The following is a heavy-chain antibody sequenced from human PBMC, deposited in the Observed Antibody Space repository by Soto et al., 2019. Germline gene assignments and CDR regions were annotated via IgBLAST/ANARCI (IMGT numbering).Heavy chain of an antibody. CDR2: TYTGGST. Sequence: EVQLVETGGDLIQSGGSLRLSCAASGFAVSSSYMMWVRQAPGKGLECVSITYTGGSTHYADSVKGRFTVSRDDSSNTLYLQMIGLRAEDTAVYYCARDPPITSDYAMDVWGQGTTVIVSS. CDR1: GFAVSSSY. V-gene: IGHV3-53*02. D-gene: IGHD1-20*01. CDR3: ARDPPITSDYAMDV. J-gene: IGHJ6*02.